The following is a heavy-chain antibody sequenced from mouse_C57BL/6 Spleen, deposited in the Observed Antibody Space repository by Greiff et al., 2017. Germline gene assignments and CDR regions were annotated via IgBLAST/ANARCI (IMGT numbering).Heavy chain of an antibody. D-gene: IGHD2-4*01. CDR2: IYPGDGDT. J-gene: IGHJ1*01. V-gene: IGHV1-82*01. CDR3: ARSDYDRCFAV. Sequence: QVQLQQSGPELVKPGASVKISCKASGYAFSSSWMNWVKQRPGKGLEWIGRIYPGDGDTNYNGKFKGKATLTANKSSSTAYMQLSSLTSEDAAVYFCARSDYDRCFAVWGAGTTVTVSA. CDR1: GYAFSSSW.